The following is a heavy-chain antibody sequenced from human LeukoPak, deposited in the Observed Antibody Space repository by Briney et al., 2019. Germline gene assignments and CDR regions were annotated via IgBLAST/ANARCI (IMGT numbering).Heavy chain of an antibody. J-gene: IGHJ3*02. Sequence: KPSETLSLTCTASGGSITGYYWSWIRQPPGKGLEWIGYIYYSGSTNYNPSLKSRVTISVDTSKNQFSLKLSSVTAADTAVYYCARDTTVTMYAFDIWGQGTMVTVSS. D-gene: IGHD4-17*01. V-gene: IGHV4-59*01. CDR2: IYYSGST. CDR3: ARDTTVTMYAFDI. CDR1: GGSITGYY.